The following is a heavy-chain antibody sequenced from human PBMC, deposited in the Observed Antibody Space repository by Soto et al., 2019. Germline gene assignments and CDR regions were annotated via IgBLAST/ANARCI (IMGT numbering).Heavy chain of an antibody. D-gene: IGHD3-22*01. V-gene: IGHV4-59*01. CDR3: ARGAYYYDSSGYYLWFDP. Sequence: SETLSLTCTVSGGSISSYYWSWIRQPPGKGLEWTGYIYYSGSTNYNPSLKSRVTISVDTSKNHFSLKLSSVTAADTAVYYCARGAYYYDSSGYYLWFDPWGQGTLVTVSS. CDR1: GGSISSYY. J-gene: IGHJ5*02. CDR2: IYYSGST.